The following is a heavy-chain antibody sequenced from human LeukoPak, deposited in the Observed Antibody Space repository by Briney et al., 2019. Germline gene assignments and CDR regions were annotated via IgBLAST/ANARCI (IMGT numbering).Heavy chain of an antibody. Sequence: GASVKVSCKASGYTFTSYGISWVRQAPGQGLEWMGWISAYNGNTNYAQKLQGRVTMTTDTSTSTAYMELRSLRSDDTAVYYCARDHEGYYDSSGYFDYWGQGTLVSVSS. V-gene: IGHV1-18*01. D-gene: IGHD3-22*01. CDR1: GYTFTSYG. CDR2: ISAYNGNT. CDR3: ARDHEGYYDSSGYFDY. J-gene: IGHJ4*02.